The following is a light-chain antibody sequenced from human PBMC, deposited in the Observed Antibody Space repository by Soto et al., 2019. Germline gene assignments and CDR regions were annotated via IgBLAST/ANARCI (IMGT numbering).Light chain of an antibody. Sequence: EIVLTQSPATLSLAPGERAARSCRASQSVSSSYLAWYQQKPGQAPRLLIYGASSRATGIPDRFSGSGSGTDFTLTISRLEPEDFAVYYCQQYGSSRTFGQGTKVDIK. CDR3: QQYGSSRT. CDR2: GAS. J-gene: IGKJ1*01. CDR1: QSVSSSY. V-gene: IGKV3-20*01.